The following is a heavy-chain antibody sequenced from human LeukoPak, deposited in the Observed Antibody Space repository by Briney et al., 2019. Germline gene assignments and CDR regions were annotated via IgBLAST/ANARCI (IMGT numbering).Heavy chain of an antibody. CDR2: VHHTGRA. V-gene: IGHV4-39*07. J-gene: IGHJ5*02. CDR3: AREPDA. Sequence: SETLSLTCTVSGDSISGSNYHWGWIRQPPGKGLEWLGTVHHTGRAFYNPSLRGRTTVSVDTSKNEFSLKLTSVTAADRAVYYCAREPDAWGQGILVIVSS. CDR1: GDSISGSNYH.